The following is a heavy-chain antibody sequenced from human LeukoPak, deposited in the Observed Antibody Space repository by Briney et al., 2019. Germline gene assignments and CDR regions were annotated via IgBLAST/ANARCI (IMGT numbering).Heavy chain of an antibody. J-gene: IGHJ5*02. CDR1: GGSISSGGYY. Sequence: SETLSLTCTVFGGSISSGGYYWSWIRQHPGKGLEWIGYIYYSGSTYYNPSLKSRVTISVDTSKNQFSLKLSSVTAADTAVYYCARLGLQYYNWFDPWGQGTLVTVSS. V-gene: IGHV4-31*03. CDR2: IYYSGST. CDR3: ARLGLQYYNWFDP. D-gene: IGHD4-11*01.